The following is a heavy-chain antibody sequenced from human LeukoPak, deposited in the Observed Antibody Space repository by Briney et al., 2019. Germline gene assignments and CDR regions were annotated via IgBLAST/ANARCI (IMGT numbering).Heavy chain of an antibody. Sequence: SGPTLVKPTQTLTLTCTFSGFSLSTSGVGVGWIRQPPGKALEWLALIYWDDDKRYSPSLKSRLTITKDTSKNQVVLTMTNMDPVDTATYYCAHRLGLGVEGYYFDYWGQGTLVTVSS. CDR2: IYWDDDK. D-gene: IGHD3-16*01. V-gene: IGHV2-5*02. J-gene: IGHJ4*02. CDR1: GFSLSTSGVG. CDR3: AHRLGLGVEGYYFDY.